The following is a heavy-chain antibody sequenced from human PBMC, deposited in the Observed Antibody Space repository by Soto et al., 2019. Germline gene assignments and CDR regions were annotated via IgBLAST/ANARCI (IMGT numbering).Heavy chain of an antibody. CDR1: GYSFTSYD. CDR2: MNPNSGST. D-gene: IGHD3-10*01. CDR3: AQARSGGGGNWFDP. V-gene: IGHV1-8*01. J-gene: IGHJ5*02. Sequence: QVQLVQSGAEVKKPGASVKVSCKASGYSFTSYDINWVRQATGQGLEWMGWMNPNSGSTAYAQKYRGRGTKTRNPTISTAYMGVSSLRAKAPAVYYCAQARSGGGGNWFDPWGQGTLVTVSS.